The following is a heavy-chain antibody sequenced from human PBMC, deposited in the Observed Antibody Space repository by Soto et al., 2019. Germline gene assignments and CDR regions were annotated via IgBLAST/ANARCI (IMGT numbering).Heavy chain of an antibody. CDR2: IYPGDSDT. J-gene: IGHJ4*02. D-gene: IGHD3-22*01. V-gene: IGHV5-51*01. CDR1: GYSFTSYW. Sequence: GESLKISCKGSGYSFTSYWIGWVRQMPGKGLEWMGIIYPGDSDTRYSPSFQGQVTISVDKSISTAYLQWSSLKASDTAMYYCACSTYYYDSSGYYEDYWGQGTLVTVSS. CDR3: ACSTYYYDSSGYYEDY.